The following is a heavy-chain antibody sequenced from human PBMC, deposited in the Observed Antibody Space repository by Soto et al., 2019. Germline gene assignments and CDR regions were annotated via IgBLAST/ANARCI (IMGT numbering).Heavy chain of an antibody. D-gene: IGHD6-6*01. Sequence: GGSLRLSCAASGFTFSSYGMHWVRQAPGKGLEWVAVISYDGTNKYYADYVKGRFTISRDNSKNTLYLQMNSLRAEDTAVYYCAKDPSIAARYFDYWGQGTLVTVSS. V-gene: IGHV3-30*18. CDR1: GFTFSSYG. CDR2: ISYDGTNK. J-gene: IGHJ4*02. CDR3: AKDPSIAARYFDY.